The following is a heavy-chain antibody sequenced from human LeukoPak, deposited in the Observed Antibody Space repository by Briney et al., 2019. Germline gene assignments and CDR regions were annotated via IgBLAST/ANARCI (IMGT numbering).Heavy chain of an antibody. CDR2: INPSGGST. D-gene: IGHD6-13*01. Sequence: GASVKVSCKASGYTFTGYYMHWVRQAPGQGLEWMGIINPSGGSTGDAQRFQGRVTMTRDMSTSTVHMELSSLKSEDTAVYYCARALAAAAGRRAGMMGDWGQGTLVTVSS. V-gene: IGHV1-46*01. CDR3: ARALAAAAGRRAGMMGD. J-gene: IGHJ4*02. CDR1: GYTFTGYY.